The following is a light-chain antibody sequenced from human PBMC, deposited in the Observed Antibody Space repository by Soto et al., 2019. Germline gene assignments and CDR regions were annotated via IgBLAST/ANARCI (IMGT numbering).Light chain of an antibody. CDR2: EVS. Sequence: QSALTQPASVSGSPGQSITISFTGTSSDVGGYNYVSWYQQHPGKAPKLMIYEVSNRPSGVSNRFSGSKSGNTASLTIYGLQAEDEADYYCSSYTSSSTLVFGGGTKLTVL. CDR1: SSDVGGYNY. V-gene: IGLV2-14*01. CDR3: SSYTSSSTLV. J-gene: IGLJ2*01.